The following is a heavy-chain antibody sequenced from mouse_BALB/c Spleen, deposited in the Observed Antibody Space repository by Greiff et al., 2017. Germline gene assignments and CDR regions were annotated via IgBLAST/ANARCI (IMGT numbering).Heavy chain of an antibody. CDR3: TRWWGALYAMDY. CDR2: IDPETGGT. CDR1: GYTFTDYE. D-gene: IGHD1-1*02. J-gene: IGHJ4*01. V-gene: IGHV1-15*01. Sequence: QVQLQQSGAELVRPGASVTLSCKASGYTFTDYEMHWVKQTPVHGLEWIGAIDPETGGTAYNQKFKGKATLTADKSSSTAYMELRSLTSEDSAVYYCTRWWGALYAMDYWGQGTSVTVSS.